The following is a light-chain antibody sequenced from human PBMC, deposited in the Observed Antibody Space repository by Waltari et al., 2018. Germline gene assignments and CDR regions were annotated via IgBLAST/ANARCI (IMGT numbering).Light chain of an antibody. J-gene: IGKJ1*01. Sequence: EIVLTQSPGTLSLSPGERATLSCRASQSVSRTLAWYQQKHGEAPRLLIYGASTRATGSPERCSGGGSGTEFSLTISRLEPEEFAVYYCQHYVSLPATFGQGTKVEIK. CDR2: GAS. CDR3: QHYVSLPAT. V-gene: IGKV3-20*01. CDR1: QSVSRT.